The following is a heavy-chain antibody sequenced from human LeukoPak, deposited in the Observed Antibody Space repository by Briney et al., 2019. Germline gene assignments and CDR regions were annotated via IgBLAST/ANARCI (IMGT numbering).Heavy chain of an antibody. Sequence: PGGSLRLSCAASGFTFSDYYMSWVRQAPGKGLEWVSAISDSGAGTYYADSVKGRFTVSRDNSKNTLYLQMNSLRAEDTAVYYCVVVTGTWWGQGTLVTVSS. CDR2: ISDSGAGT. V-gene: IGHV3-23*01. CDR3: VVVTGTW. J-gene: IGHJ4*02. D-gene: IGHD2-21*02. CDR1: GFTFSDYY.